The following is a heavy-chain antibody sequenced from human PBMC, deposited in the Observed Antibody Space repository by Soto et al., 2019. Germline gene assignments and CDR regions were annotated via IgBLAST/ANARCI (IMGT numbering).Heavy chain of an antibody. CDR3: ARDAYYYYGMDV. V-gene: IGHV4-34*01. CDR2: INHSGST. Sequence: QVQLQQWGAGLLKPSETLSLTCAVYGGSFSGYYWSWFRQPPGKGLEWIGEINHSGSTNYNPSLKSRVTISVDTSKNQFSLKLSSVTAADTAVYYCARDAYYYYGMDVWGQGTTVTVSS. J-gene: IGHJ6*02. CDR1: GGSFSGYY.